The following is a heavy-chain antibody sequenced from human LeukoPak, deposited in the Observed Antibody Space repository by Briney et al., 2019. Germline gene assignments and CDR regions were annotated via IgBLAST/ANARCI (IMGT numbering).Heavy chain of an antibody. J-gene: IGHJ4*02. CDR1: GYTFTGHY. CDR2: ISPDSGGT. V-gene: IGHV1-2*02. Sequence: ASVKVSCKASGYTFTGHYMHWVRQAPGQGLEWMGWISPDSGGTKYAQKFQDRVTMTRDTSISTAYMELSSLRSDDTAVYYCARGRPLVGTSQSQLDDYWGQGTLVTVSS. CDR3: ARGRPLVGTSQSQLDDY. D-gene: IGHD1-26*01.